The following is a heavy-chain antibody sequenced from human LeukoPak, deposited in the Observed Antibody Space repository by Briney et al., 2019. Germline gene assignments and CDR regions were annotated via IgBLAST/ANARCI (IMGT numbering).Heavy chain of an antibody. CDR3: VTGGYCTSTNCYTLLDY. V-gene: IGHV3-64D*06. CDR1: GFSFRSCA. J-gene: IGHJ4*02. Sequence: GGSLRLSCSASGFSFRSCAMHWVRQAPGKGRECVARISSDGCTTYYTDSVKGRFTISRDNSKNRLYLQMSGLRLEDTAVYYCVTGGYCTSTNCYTLLDYWGQGTLVTVSS. D-gene: IGHD2-2*02. CDR2: ISSDGCTT.